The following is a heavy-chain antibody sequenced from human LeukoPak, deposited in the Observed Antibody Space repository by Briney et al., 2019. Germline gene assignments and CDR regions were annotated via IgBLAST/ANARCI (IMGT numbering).Heavy chain of an antibody. CDR3: AREGGSYYLDAFDI. CDR2: SYYSGST. D-gene: IGHD1-26*01. CDR1: GCSISSYY. Sequence: SETLSLTCTVSGCSISSYYWSWIRQPPGKGLERIGYSYYSGSTNYNPSLKGRVTISVDTSKNQFSLELSSVTAADTAVYYCAREGGSYYLDAFDIWGQGTMVTVSS. J-gene: IGHJ3*02. V-gene: IGHV4-59*01.